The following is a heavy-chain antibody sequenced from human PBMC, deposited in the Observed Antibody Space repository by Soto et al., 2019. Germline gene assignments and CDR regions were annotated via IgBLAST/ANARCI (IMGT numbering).Heavy chain of an antibody. J-gene: IGHJ4*02. V-gene: IGHV3-33*05. CDR1: GFTFRSYV. CDR3: ARWGTTGGLDV. Sequence: QVHLVESGGGVVQPGTSLRLSCVGSGFTFRSYVIHWVRQAPGKGLEWVALNSYDGSNHFYGDSVKGRFTISRHNSRNTVELQMDSLRFEDTALYYCARWGTTGGLDVWGQGTLVSVSS. D-gene: IGHD3-16*01. CDR2: NSYDGSNH.